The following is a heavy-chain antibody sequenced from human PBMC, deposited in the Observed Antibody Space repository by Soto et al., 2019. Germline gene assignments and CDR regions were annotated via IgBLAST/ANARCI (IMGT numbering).Heavy chain of an antibody. V-gene: IGHV1-18*01. CDR2: ISAFNGET. D-gene: IGHD6-19*01. J-gene: IGHJ4*02. CDR3: VRDQQWLLPVPLNFDY. Sequence: ASVKVSCKASGYTFSDYGFSWVRQAPGRGLEWMGWISAFNGETNYTQKSEGRVAMTTDAATTTAYMELRSLTVDDTAVYYCVRDQQWLLPVPLNFDYWGQGTVVTVSS. CDR1: GYTFSDYG.